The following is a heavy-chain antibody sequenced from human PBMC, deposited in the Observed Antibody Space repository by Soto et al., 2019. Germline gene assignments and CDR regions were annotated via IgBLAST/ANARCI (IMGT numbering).Heavy chain of an antibody. V-gene: IGHV3-21*01. CDR3: VSQRTTVPTQAYFDY. CDR1: GFTFSSYS. Sequence: GGSLRLSCAASGFTFSSYSMNWVRQAPGKGLEWVSSISSSSSYIYYADSVKGRFTISRDNAKNSLYLQMNSVTASDTAVYFCVSQRTTVPTQAYFDYWGPGALVTVSS. CDR2: ISSSSSYI. J-gene: IGHJ4*02. D-gene: IGHD4-17*01.